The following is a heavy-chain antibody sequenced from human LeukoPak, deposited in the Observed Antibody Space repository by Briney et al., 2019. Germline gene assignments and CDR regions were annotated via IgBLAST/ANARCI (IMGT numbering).Heavy chain of an antibody. V-gene: IGHV4-59*01. CDR2: VHYSGTT. D-gene: IGHD4-17*01. Sequence: SETLSLTCTVSGVSINSFHWSWIRQPPGKRLEWIGYVHYSGTTKYNPSLERRVTMSIDMSKNQFSLRLSSVTPADTAVYFRARETTAGFFYFDFWGQGTLVTVSS. CDR3: ARETTAGFFYFDF. J-gene: IGHJ4*02. CDR1: GVSINSFH.